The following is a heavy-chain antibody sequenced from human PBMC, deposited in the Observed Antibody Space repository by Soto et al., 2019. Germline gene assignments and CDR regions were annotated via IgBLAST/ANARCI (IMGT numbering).Heavy chain of an antibody. CDR1: GGPVSSSSYS. Sequence: PSETLSLTCTVSGGPVSSSSYSWGWIRQPPGKGLEWIGTIYYSENTYYNPSLMSRVTISVDTSKNQFSLKLSSVTAADTAVYYCARLNGYCISTNCHGYYGMDVWGQGTTVTVSS. J-gene: IGHJ6*02. V-gene: IGHV4-39*01. CDR2: IYYSENT. CDR3: ARLNGYCISTNCHGYYGMDV. D-gene: IGHD2-2*01.